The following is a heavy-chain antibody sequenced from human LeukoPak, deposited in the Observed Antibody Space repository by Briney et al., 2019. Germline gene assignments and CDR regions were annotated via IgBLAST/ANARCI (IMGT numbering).Heavy chain of an antibody. CDR2: IIPIFGTA. CDR1: GGTFSSYA. CDR3: ARPDIVGTRDPFDY. V-gene: IGHV1-69*05. D-gene: IGHD1-26*01. Sequence: GASVKVSCKASGGTFSSYAISWVRQAPGQGLEWMGGIIPIFGTANYAQKFQGRVTMTRDTSTSTVYMELSSLRSEDTAVYYCARPDIVGTRDPFDYWGQGTLVIVSS. J-gene: IGHJ4*02.